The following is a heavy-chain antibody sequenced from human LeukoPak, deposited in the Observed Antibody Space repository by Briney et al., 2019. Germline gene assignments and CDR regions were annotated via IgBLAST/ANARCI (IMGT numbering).Heavy chain of an antibody. CDR2: VNHRGST. V-gene: IGHV4-39*07. Sequence: SETLSLTCTVSGGSISSSSYYWGWIRQPPGKGLEWIGEVNHRGSTTYNPSLKSRVTISIDTSKNQFSLQLSSVTAADTAVYYCASLILIAAGSDFWGQGNLVTVSS. CDR1: GGSISSSSYY. D-gene: IGHD6-13*01. CDR3: ASLILIAAGSDF. J-gene: IGHJ4*02.